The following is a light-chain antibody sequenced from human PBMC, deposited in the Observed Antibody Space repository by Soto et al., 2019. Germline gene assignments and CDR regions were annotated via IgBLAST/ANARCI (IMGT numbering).Light chain of an antibody. V-gene: IGKV3D-15*01. Sequence: EIVMTQSPATLSVSPGERVDLSCRASQSVNSDLAWYQQKPGQAPRLLIYGATTRATGIPARFSGSGSGTEFSLTISSLQSEDFSTYYCQQSDSTPYTFGQGTKVEI. J-gene: IGKJ2*01. CDR1: QSVNSD. CDR3: QQSDSTPYT. CDR2: GAT.